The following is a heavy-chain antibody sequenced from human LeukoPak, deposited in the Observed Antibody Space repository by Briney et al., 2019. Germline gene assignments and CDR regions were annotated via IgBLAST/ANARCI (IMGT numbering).Heavy chain of an antibody. D-gene: IGHD4-17*01. J-gene: IGHJ3*02. V-gene: IGHV4-61*08. CDR3: AREGRRLRVSAFDI. CDR1: GGSISSGGYS. CDR2: IYYSGST. Sequence: PSETLSLTCAVSGGSISSGGYSWSWIRQPPGKGLEWIGYIYYSGSTNYNPSLKSRVTTSVDTSKNQFSLKLSSVTAADTAVYYCAREGRRLRVSAFDIWGQGTMVTVSS.